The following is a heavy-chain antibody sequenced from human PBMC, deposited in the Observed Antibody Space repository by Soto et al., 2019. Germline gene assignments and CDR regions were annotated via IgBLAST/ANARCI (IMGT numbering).Heavy chain of an antibody. V-gene: IGHV1-18*01. D-gene: IGHD2-8*01. Sequence: QVQLVQSGAEVKKPGASVKVSCKASGYTFTTYDISWVRQAPGQGLEWMGRISTYNGNTNYPQSLQGRLTMTTDTSTTTAYMELRSLRSDDTAVYYGARDPYHVLMLNAPMLYGMDGWGQGTTGTVSS. CDR3: ARDPYHVLMLNAPMLYGMDG. CDR2: ISTYNGNT. J-gene: IGHJ6*02. CDR1: GYTFTTYD.